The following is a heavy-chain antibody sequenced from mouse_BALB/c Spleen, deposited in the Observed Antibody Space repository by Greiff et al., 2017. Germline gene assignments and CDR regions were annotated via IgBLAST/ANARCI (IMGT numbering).Heavy chain of an antibody. CDR3: ANERDYYGSGAY. Sequence: QVQLQQSGPELVKPGASVKISCKASGYAFSSSWMNWVKQRPGQGLEWIGRIYPGDGDTNYNGKFKGKATLTADKSSSTAYMQLSSLTSVDSAVYFCANERDYYGSGAYWGQGTLLTVSA. CDR2: IYPGDGDT. J-gene: IGHJ3*01. V-gene: IGHV1-82*01. D-gene: IGHD1-1*01. CDR1: GYAFSSSW.